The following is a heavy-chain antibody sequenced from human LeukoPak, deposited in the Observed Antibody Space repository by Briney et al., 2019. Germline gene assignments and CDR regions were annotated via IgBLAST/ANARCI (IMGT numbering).Heavy chain of an antibody. CDR1: GFTFSDYY. CDR3: ARGYCSSTSCYVGYYYYYMDV. CDR2: IKQDGSEK. J-gene: IGHJ6*03. D-gene: IGHD2-2*01. Sequence: GGSLRLSCVASGFTFSDYYMSWIRQAPGKGLEWVTNIKQDGSEKYYVDSVKGRFTISRDNAKNSLYLQMNSLRAEDTAVYYCARGYCSSTSCYVGYYYYYMDVWGKGTTVTVSS. V-gene: IGHV3-7*01.